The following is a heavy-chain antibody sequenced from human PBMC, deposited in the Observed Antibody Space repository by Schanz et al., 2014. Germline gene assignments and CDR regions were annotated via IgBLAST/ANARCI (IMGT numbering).Heavy chain of an antibody. D-gene: IGHD2-2*01. CDR2: IAYDGSRK. Sequence: VQLVESGGGVVQPGGSLRLSCAASGFTFSAFGMHWVRQAPGKGLDWVAFIAYDGSRKYYGDSVRGRFTISRDNTKNALFLQMNSLRDEDTAMYYCAKRCSSTSCSHGAFDIWGQGTMVTVSS. V-gene: IGHV3-33*05. CDR1: GFTFSAFG. CDR3: AKRCSSTSCSHGAFDI. J-gene: IGHJ3*02.